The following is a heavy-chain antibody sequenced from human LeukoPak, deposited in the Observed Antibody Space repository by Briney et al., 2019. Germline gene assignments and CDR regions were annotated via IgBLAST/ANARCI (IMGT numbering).Heavy chain of an antibody. CDR1: GVSFSGYY. Sequence: SETLSLTCAVYGVSFSGYYWSWIRQPPGKGLEWIGEINHSGSTNYNPSLKSRVTISVDTSKDQFSLKLSSVTAADTAVYYCARGSGYAPYYYYGMDVWGQGTTVTVSS. CDR2: INHSGST. CDR3: ARGSGYAPYYYYGMDV. D-gene: IGHD3-10*01. V-gene: IGHV4-34*01. J-gene: IGHJ6*02.